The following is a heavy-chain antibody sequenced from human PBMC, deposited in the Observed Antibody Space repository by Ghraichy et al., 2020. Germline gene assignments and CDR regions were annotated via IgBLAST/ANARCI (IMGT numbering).Heavy chain of an antibody. CDR3: ARMLPAAKGYFDL. J-gene: IGHJ2*01. Sequence: SETLSLTCAVSGGSISSGGYSWSWIRQPPGKGLEWIGYIYHSGSTYYNPSLKSRVTISVDRSRNQFSLKLSSVTAADTAVYYCARMLPAAKGYFDLWGRGTLVTVSS. D-gene: IGHD2-2*01. CDR1: GGSISSGGYS. CDR2: IYHSGST. V-gene: IGHV4-30-2*01.